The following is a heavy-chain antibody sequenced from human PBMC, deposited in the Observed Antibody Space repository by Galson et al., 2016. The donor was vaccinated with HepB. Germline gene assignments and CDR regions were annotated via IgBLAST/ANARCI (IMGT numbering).Heavy chain of an antibody. J-gene: IGHJ4*02. D-gene: IGHD3-10*01. CDR3: AHKLSFPGTGSYWVFFDY. V-gene: IGHV2-5*02. Sequence: PALVKPTQTLTLTCTFSGFSLNTRGVAVGWVRQPPGKALEWVALIFWDDDKRYRPSLRSRATISKDTSKRRVDLTVTNMDPVDTATYYCAHKLSFPGTGSYWVFFDYWGQGVPVTVSS. CDR2: IFWDDDK. CDR1: GFSLNTRGVA.